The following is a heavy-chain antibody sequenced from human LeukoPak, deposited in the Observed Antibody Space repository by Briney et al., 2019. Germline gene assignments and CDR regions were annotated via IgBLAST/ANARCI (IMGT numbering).Heavy chain of an antibody. CDR3: ASGSFYDSSGRGSDY. J-gene: IGHJ4*02. D-gene: IGHD3-22*01. Sequence: ASVKVSCKASGYTFTGYYMHWVRQAPGQGLEWMGWINPNSGGTNYAQKFQGRVTMTRDTSISTAYMELSRLRFDGTAVYYCASGSFYDSSGRGSDYWGQGTLVTVSS. V-gene: IGHV1-2*02. CDR2: INPNSGGT. CDR1: GYTFTGYY.